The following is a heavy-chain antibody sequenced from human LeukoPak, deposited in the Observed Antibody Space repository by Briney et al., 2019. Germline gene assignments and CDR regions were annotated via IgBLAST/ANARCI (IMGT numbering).Heavy chain of an antibody. CDR3: ARDSSYQLLRGTFDP. D-gene: IGHD2-2*01. J-gene: IGHJ5*02. Sequence: ATVKVSCKASGYTFTSYYMHWVRQAPGQGLEWMGIINPSGGSTSYAQKFQGRVTMTRDTSTSTVYMELSSLRSEDTAVYYCARDSSYQLLRGTFDPWGQGTLVIVSS. CDR2: INPSGGST. CDR1: GYTFTSYY. V-gene: IGHV1-46*01.